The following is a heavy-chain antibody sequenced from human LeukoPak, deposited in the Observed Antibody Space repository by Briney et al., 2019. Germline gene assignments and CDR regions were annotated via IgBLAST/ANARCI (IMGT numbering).Heavy chain of an antibody. Sequence: ASVKVSCTASGYTFTGYYMHWVRQAPGQGLEWMGWINPNSGGTNYAQKFQGRVTMTRDTSISTAYMELSRLRSDDTAVYYCARSTGAFHLDAFDIWGQGTMVTVSS. J-gene: IGHJ3*02. CDR3: ARSTGAFHLDAFDI. CDR1: GYTFTGYY. V-gene: IGHV1-2*02. CDR2: INPNSGGT. D-gene: IGHD2/OR15-2a*01.